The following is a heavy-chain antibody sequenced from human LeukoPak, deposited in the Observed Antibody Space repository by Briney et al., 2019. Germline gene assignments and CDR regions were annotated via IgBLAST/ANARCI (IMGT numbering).Heavy chain of an antibody. CDR2: IYSGGST. D-gene: IGHD2-21*02. CDR3: AKDSMTTILTDIDY. V-gene: IGHV3-53*01. J-gene: IGHJ4*02. CDR1: GFTVSSNY. Sequence: PGGSLRLSCAASGFTVSSNYMSWVRQAPGKGLEWVSVIYSGGSTYYADSVKGRFTISRDNSKNTLYLQMNSLRAEDTAVYYCAKDSMTTILTDIDYWGQGTLVTVSS.